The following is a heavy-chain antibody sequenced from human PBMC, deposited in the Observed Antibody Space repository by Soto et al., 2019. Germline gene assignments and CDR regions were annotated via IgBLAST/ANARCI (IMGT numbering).Heavy chain of an antibody. CDR1: GGSFSGYY. D-gene: IGHD6-19*01. CDR2: INHSGST. Sequence: GGSFSGYYWSWIRQPPGKGLEWIGEINHSGSTNYNPSLKSRVTISVDTSKNQFSLKLSSVTAADTAVYYCARRSGSGYIAVAGYDYWGQGTLVTVSS. J-gene: IGHJ4*02. CDR3: ARRSGSGYIAVAGYDY. V-gene: IGHV4-34*01.